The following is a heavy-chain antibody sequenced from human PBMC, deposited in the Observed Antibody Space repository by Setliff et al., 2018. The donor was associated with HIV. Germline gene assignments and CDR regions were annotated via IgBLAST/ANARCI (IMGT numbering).Heavy chain of an antibody. J-gene: IGHJ4*02. D-gene: IGHD3-16*01. CDR2: INPSAVT. Sequence: ASVKVSCKASGYSFFSYSITWVRQAPGQGLEWMGIINPSAVTSYGQKFQGRLTVTRDTSTSTVYMDLSSLRSEDTAVYYCVRGGGSSAYPPFEYWGQGTLVTVSS. CDR1: GYSFFSYS. CDR3: VRGGGSSAYPPFEY. V-gene: IGHV1-46*01.